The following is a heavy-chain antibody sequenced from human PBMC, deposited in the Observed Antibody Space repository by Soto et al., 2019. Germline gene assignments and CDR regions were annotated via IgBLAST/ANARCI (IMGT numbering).Heavy chain of an antibody. Sequence: ASVKVSCKASGYTFTSYDINWVRQATGQGLEWMGWMNPNSGNTGYAQKFQGRVTITRNTSISTAYMELSSLRSEDTAVYYCARAGLAAGTFFDYWGQGTLVTVSS. CDR3: ARAGLAAGTFFDY. CDR2: MNPNSGNT. CDR1: GYTFTSYD. J-gene: IGHJ4*02. D-gene: IGHD6-13*01. V-gene: IGHV1-8*01.